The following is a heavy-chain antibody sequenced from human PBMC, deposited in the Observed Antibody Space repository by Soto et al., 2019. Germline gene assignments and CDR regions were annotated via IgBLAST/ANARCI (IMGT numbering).Heavy chain of an antibody. J-gene: IGHJ2*01. CDR3: ARGGPGDGYFDR. CDR2: IYYSGGT. CDR1: GASIRSGGYY. V-gene: IGHV4-31*03. D-gene: IGHD3-10*01. Sequence: QVQLQESGPGLVKPSQTLSLTCSVSGASIRSGGYYWSWIRQTPGKGLEWIGYIYYSGGTYFNPSLRSGVTMSVDTSENQFSLKLSSVTAADTAVYHCARGGPGDGYFDRWGRGTLVAVSS.